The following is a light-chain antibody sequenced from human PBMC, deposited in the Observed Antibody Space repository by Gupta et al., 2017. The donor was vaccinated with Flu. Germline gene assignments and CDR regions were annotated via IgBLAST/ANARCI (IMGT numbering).Light chain of an antibody. CDR1: SSNIGAGYD. CDR2: GFT. V-gene: IGLV1-40*01. Sequence: QSVLTQPPSVSGAPGQRVTISCTGDSSNIGAGYDVNWYKQLPGKAPKLLIYGFTNRPSGVPDRFSGSNSDTSASLAITGLQAEDEGDYFCQSFDGNLRAVFGGGTQLTVL. J-gene: IGLJ7*01. CDR3: QSFDGNLRAV.